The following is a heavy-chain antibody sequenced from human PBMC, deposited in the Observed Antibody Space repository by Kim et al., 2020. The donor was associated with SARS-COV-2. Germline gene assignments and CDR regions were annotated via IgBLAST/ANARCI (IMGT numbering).Heavy chain of an antibody. CDR1: GVSFSGYY. J-gene: IGHJ4*02. Sequence: SETLSLTCAVYGVSFSGYYWSWIRQPPGKGLEWIGEINHSGSTNYNPSLKSRVTISVDTSKNQFSLKLSSVTAADTAVYYCARAQLTITMIVVVITTSSYFDYWGQGTLVTVSS. CDR3: ARAQLTITMIVVVITTSSYFDY. D-gene: IGHD3-22*01. CDR2: INHSGST. V-gene: IGHV4-34*01.